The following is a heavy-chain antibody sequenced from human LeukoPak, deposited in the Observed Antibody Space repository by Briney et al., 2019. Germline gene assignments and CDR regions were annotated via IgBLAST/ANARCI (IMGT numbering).Heavy chain of an antibody. D-gene: IGHD3-22*01. Sequence: SETLSLTCTVSGGSISSGSYYWSWIRQPAGKGPEWIGRIYSSESTNYNPSLKSRVTMSIDTSKNQFSLKLNSVTAAATAVYYCARQVPAQYYYDSSGYYSPGAFDIWGQGTMVTVSS. J-gene: IGHJ3*02. CDR3: ARQVPAQYYYDSSGYYSPGAFDI. CDR2: IYSSEST. V-gene: IGHV4-61*02. CDR1: GGSISSGSYY.